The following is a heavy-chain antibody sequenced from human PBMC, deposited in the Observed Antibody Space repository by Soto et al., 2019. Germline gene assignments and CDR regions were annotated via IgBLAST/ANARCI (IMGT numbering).Heavy chain of an antibody. CDR2: IYSGGST. CDR1: GFTVSSNY. D-gene: IGHD2-15*01. V-gene: IGHV3-53*01. CDR3: ARGPATLLPRGFDY. Sequence: GVSLRLSCAASGFTVSSNYMSWVRQAPGKGLEWVSVIYSGGSTYYADSVKGRFTISRDNSKNTLYLQMNSLRAEDTAVYYCARGPATLLPRGFDYWGQGTLVTVSA. J-gene: IGHJ4*02.